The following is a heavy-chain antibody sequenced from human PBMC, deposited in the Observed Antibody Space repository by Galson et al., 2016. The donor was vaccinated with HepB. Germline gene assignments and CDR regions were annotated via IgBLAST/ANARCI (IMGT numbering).Heavy chain of an antibody. CDR2: ISAYNGNT. J-gene: IGHJ5*02. CDR1: GYTFVSYG. Sequence: SVKVSCKASGYTFVSYGISWVRQAPGQGLGWMGWISAYNGNTNYAQSLQGRVTMTTDTSTSTAYMELRSLRSDDTAVYYCARDEDYSASGSYYNPRGFYPWGQGTLVTVSS. CDR3: ARDEDYSASGSYYNPRGFYP. V-gene: IGHV1-18*01. D-gene: IGHD3-10*01.